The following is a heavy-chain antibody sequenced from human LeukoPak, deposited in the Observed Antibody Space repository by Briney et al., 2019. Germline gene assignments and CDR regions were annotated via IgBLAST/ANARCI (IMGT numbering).Heavy chain of an antibody. J-gene: IGHJ4*02. CDR1: GFTFSSYA. V-gene: IGHV3-23*01. CDR3: AKRNRIAVAGSVFDY. CDR2: ISGSGGST. D-gene: IGHD6-19*01. Sequence: GSLRLSCAASGFTFSSYAMSWVRQAPGKGLEWVSAISGSGGSTYYADSVKGRFTISRDNSKNTLYLQMNSLRAEDTAVYYCAKRNRIAVAGSVFDYWGQGTLVTVSS.